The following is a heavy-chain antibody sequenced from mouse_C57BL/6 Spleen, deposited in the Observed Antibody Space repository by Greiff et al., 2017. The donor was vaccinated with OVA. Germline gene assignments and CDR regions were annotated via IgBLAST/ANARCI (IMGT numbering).Heavy chain of an antibody. J-gene: IGHJ1*03. D-gene: IGHD2-1*01. Sequence: EVKLQQSGPVLVKPGASVKMSCKASGYTFTDYYMNWVKQSHGKSLEWIGVINPYNGGTSYNQKFKGKATLTVDKSSSTAYMELNSLTSEDSAVYYCAREVYGNWYFDVWGTGTTVTVSS. CDR1: GYTFTDYY. CDR3: AREVYGNWYFDV. V-gene: IGHV1-19*01. CDR2: INPYNGGT.